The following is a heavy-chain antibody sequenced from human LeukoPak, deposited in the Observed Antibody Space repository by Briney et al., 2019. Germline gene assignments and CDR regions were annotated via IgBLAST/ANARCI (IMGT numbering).Heavy chain of an antibody. V-gene: IGHV3-11*05. Sequence: PGGSLRLSCAASGFTFSDYYMSWIRQAPGKALEWVSYISSSSYTNYSDSVRGRFTNSRDNAKNSLYLQMNSLRAEDTAVYYCARVGGIVVVPAAMRLGGWFDPWGQGTLVTVSS. CDR2: ISSSSYT. D-gene: IGHD2-2*01. CDR3: ARVGGIVVVPAAMRLGGWFDP. CDR1: GFTFSDYY. J-gene: IGHJ5*02.